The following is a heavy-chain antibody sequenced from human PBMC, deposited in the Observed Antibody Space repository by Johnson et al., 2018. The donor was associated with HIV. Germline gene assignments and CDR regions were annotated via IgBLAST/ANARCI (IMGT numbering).Heavy chain of an antibody. Sequence: QVQLVESGGGVVQPGGSLRLSCAASGFTFSSHGMHWVRQAPGKGLEWVAFIRYDGSNKYYADSVKGRFTISRDNSKNTLYLQMNSLRAEDTALYYCAKVKSWGLDAFDIWGQGTMVTVSS. D-gene: IGHD7-27*01. CDR1: GFTFSSHG. CDR3: AKVKSWGLDAFDI. J-gene: IGHJ3*02. V-gene: IGHV3-30*02. CDR2: IRYDGSNK.